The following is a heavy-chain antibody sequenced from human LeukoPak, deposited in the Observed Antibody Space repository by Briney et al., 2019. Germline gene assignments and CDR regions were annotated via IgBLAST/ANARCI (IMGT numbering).Heavy chain of an antibody. CDR1: GGTFSSYA. D-gene: IGHD2-15*01. CDR3: AREARYCSGGSCYFGESDY. CDR2: IIPILGIA. J-gene: IGHJ4*02. Sequence: GASVKVSCKASGGTFSSYAISWVRQAPGQGLEWMRRIIPILGIANYAQKFQGRVTITADKSTSTAYMELSSLRSEDTAVYYCAREARYCSGGSCYFGESDYWGQGTLVTVSS. V-gene: IGHV1-69*04.